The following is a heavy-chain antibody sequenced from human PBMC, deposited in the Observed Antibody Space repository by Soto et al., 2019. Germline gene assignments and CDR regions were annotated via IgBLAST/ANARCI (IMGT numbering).Heavy chain of an antibody. CDR2: ISGSGGST. D-gene: IGHD6-13*01. V-gene: IGHV3-23*01. J-gene: IGHJ6*02. CDR1: GFTFSSYA. Sequence: PGGSLRLFCAASGFTFSSYAMSWVRQAPGKGLEWVSAISGSGGSTYYADSVKGRFTISRDNSKNTLYLQMNSLRAEDAAVYYCAKDLEDSSSWPLGALYYYYGMDVWGQGTTVTVSS. CDR3: AKDLEDSSSWPLGALYYYYGMDV.